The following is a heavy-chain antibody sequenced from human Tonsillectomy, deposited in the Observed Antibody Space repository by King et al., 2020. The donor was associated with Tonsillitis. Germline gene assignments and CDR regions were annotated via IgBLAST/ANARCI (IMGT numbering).Heavy chain of an antibody. CDR3: ARDVAAAGFLWD. V-gene: IGHV3-53*01. CDR2: IYSGGST. J-gene: IGHJ4*02. D-gene: IGHD6-13*01. CDR1: GVTVSSNY. Sequence: VQLVESGGGLIQPGGSLRLSCAASGVTVSSNYKSWVRQAPGKGLEWVSVIYSGGSTYYADSVKGRFTISRDNSKNTLYLQMNSLRAEDTAVYYCARDVAAAGFLWDWGQGALVTVSS.